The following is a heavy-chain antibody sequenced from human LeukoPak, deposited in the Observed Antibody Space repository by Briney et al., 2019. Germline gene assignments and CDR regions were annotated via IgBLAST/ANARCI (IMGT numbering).Heavy chain of an antibody. J-gene: IGHJ5*01. CDR3: ARIHLWPENWFDS. CDR2: VNHRGTT. D-gene: IGHD3-16*01. V-gene: IGHV4-34*01. Sequence: SATLSLTCAVNGGSFSDYFWGWFRQPPGKGLEWIGEVNHRGTTSSNPSPKSRVAISVETSKNQFSLTLSSVTAADTAVYYCARIHLWPENWFDSWGQGILVTVSS. CDR1: GGSFSDYF.